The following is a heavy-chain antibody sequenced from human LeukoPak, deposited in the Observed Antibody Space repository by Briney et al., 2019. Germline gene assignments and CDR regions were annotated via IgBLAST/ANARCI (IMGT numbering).Heavy chain of an antibody. J-gene: IGHJ4*02. Sequence: SETLSLTCTVSGGSISSGSYYWSWIRQPAGKGLEWIGRIYTSGSTNYNPPLKSRVTISVDTSKNQFSLKLSSVTAADTAVYYCARKMATVGSGPFDYWGQGTLVTVSS. CDR1: GGSISSGSYY. D-gene: IGHD2-15*01. CDR2: IYTSGST. CDR3: ARKMATVGSGPFDY. V-gene: IGHV4-61*02.